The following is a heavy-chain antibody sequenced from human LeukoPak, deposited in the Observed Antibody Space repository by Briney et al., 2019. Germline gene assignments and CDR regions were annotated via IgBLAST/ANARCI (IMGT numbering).Heavy chain of an antibody. Sequence: GGSLRLSCAASGFTFSSYGMHWVRQAPGKGLEWVAVIWYDGSNKYYADSVKGRLTISRDNPKNTLYLQMNSLRAEDTAVYYCARESLYDTREIDYWGQGTLVTVSS. D-gene: IGHD3-22*01. CDR3: ARESLYDTREIDY. CDR1: GFTFSSYG. V-gene: IGHV3-33*01. CDR2: IWYDGSNK. J-gene: IGHJ4*02.